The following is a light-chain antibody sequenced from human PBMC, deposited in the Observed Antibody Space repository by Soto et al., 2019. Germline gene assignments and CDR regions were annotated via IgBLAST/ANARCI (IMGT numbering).Light chain of an antibody. CDR2: KVS. V-gene: IGKV1-5*03. Sequence: DIQMTQSPSTLSASIGDRVTITCRASQSVDIWLAWFQQKPGKAPKVMIYKVSTLASGVPSRFSGSGSGTEFNLTISSLQPDDFATYYCQLYSGHSPWTFGQGTKVEIK. CDR1: QSVDIW. J-gene: IGKJ1*01. CDR3: QLYSGHSPWT.